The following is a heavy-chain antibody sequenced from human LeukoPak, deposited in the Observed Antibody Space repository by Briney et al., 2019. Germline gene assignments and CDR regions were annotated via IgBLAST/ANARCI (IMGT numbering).Heavy chain of an antibody. J-gene: IGHJ4*02. CDR1: GGSFSGYY. Sequence: SETLSLTCAVYGGSFSGYYWSWIRQPPGKGLEWIGEIDHSGSTNYNPSLKSRVTISVDTSKNQFSLKLSSVTAADTAVYYCARGLVDYWGQGTLVTVSS. CDR2: IDHSGST. CDR3: ARGLVDY. V-gene: IGHV4-34*01. D-gene: IGHD2-15*01.